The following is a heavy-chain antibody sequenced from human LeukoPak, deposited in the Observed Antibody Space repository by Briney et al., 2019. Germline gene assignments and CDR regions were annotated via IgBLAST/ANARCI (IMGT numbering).Heavy chain of an antibody. CDR1: GFTFSSYA. CDR2: ISGSGGST. Sequence: GGSLRLSCAASGFTFSSYAMSWVRQAPGKGLEWVSAISGSGGSTYYADSVKGRFTISRDNSKNTLYLQMNSLRAEDTAVYYCARDRGYSYGCDYWGQGTLVTVSS. J-gene: IGHJ4*02. D-gene: IGHD5-18*01. CDR3: ARDRGYSYGCDY. V-gene: IGHV3-23*01.